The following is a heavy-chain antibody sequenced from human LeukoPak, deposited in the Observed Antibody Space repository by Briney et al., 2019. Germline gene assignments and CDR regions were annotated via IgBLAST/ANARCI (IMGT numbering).Heavy chain of an antibody. Sequence: GGSLRLSCAASGFTFSNYAMIWVRQAPGKGLEWVSAISGSGGSTYYADSVKGRFTISRDNSKNTLFLQVNSLRAEDTAVYYCGKDPNGDYVGAFDMWGQGTMVTVSP. V-gene: IGHV3-23*01. D-gene: IGHD4-17*01. CDR1: GFTFSNYA. J-gene: IGHJ3*02. CDR2: ISGSGGST. CDR3: GKDPNGDYVGAFDM.